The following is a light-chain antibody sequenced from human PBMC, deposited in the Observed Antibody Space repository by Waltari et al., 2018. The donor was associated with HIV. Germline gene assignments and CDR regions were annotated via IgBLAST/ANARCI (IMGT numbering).Light chain of an antibody. Sequence: DIVMTQSADLLLVPLGERATLNCTSSRIILFSSDNRNYLAWYQQKPRQPPKLLISWASTRESGVPDRFSGSGSGTDFTLTITRLQAEDVAVYHCQQYFRIPPTFGGGTKVEIK. CDR1: RIILFSSDNRNY. CDR3: QQYFRIPPT. V-gene: IGKV4-1*01. CDR2: WAS. J-gene: IGKJ4*01.